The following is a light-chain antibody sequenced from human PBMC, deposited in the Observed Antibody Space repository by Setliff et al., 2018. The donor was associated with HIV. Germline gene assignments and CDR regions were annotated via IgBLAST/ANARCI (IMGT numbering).Light chain of an antibody. CDR1: NFNIGFNY. V-gene: IGLV1-47*01. CDR3: AAWDDSLDGYV. Sequence: QSVLTQPPSASGTRGQRVTIFCSGSNFNIGFNYVYWYQQLPGTAPKVLMYRNNQRPSGVPDRFSGSKSATSASLAISGLRSEDEADYYCAAWDDSLDGYVFGTGTKV. J-gene: IGLJ1*01. CDR2: RNN.